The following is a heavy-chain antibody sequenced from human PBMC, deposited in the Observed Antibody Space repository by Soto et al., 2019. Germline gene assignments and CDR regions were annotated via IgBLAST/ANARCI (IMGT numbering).Heavy chain of an antibody. D-gene: IGHD3-10*01. CDR2: IYYSGST. CDR1: GGSITTRSYN. J-gene: IGHJ3*01. CDR3: ARFYGNDVAV. Sequence: QLQLQESGPGLVKPSETLSLTCSVSGGSITTRSYNWDWIRQPPGKGLEWIGTIYYSGSTSYNPSFKSQVNISVDASRNHFAMTVTSVYASAAAVDYCARFYGNDVAVGGRGTVVTVSS. V-gene: IGHV4-39*02.